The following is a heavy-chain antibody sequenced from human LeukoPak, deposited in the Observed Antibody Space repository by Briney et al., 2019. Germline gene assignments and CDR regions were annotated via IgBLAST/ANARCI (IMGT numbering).Heavy chain of an antibody. J-gene: IGHJ4*02. Sequence: SETLSLTCTVAGVSISSSNSYWGWIRQPPGKGLEWIGSIYYSGNTYYNASLKSQFSISIDTSKNQFSLRLTSVTAADTAVYYCARQTGSGLFILPGGQGTLVTVSS. CDR3: ARQTGSGLFILP. D-gene: IGHD3/OR15-3a*01. V-gene: IGHV4-39*01. CDR1: GVSISSSNSY. CDR2: IYYSGNT.